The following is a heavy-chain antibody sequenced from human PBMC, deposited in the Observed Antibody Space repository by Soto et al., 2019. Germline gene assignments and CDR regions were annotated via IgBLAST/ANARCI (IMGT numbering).Heavy chain of an antibody. D-gene: IGHD2-15*01. J-gene: IGHJ4*02. Sequence: QVQLQESGPGLVKPSQTLSLTCTDSGDSISSGGYYWSWIRQHPGKGLEWTGYIYYSGSTYYNPSLETRVTIAVDTSKNQFSLKLSSVTAADTAVYYCARVVVVAAIMYFDYWGQGTLVTVSS. CDR1: GDSISSGGYY. CDR2: IYYSGST. V-gene: IGHV4-31*03. CDR3: ARVVVVAAIMYFDY.